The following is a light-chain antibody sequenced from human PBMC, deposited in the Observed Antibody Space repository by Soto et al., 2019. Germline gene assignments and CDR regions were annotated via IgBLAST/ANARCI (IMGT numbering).Light chain of an antibody. CDR2: GNS. CDR3: QSYDSSLRV. CDR1: SSNIGAGYD. Sequence: QSVLTQPPSVSGAPGQRVTISCTGSSSNIGAGYDVHWYQQLPETAPKLLIYGNSNRPSGVPDRFSGSKSGTSASLAITGLQAEDEADYYCQSYDSSLRVFGGGTKLTVL. J-gene: IGLJ2*01. V-gene: IGLV1-40*01.